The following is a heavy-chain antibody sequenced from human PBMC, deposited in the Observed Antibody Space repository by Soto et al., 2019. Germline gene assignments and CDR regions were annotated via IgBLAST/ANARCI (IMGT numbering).Heavy chain of an antibody. J-gene: IGHJ4*02. CDR3: AKRAVVGAARYFDY. CDR2: IGTSGSNS. CDR1: GFTFSSYA. D-gene: IGHD2-15*01. Sequence: PGGSLRLSCAASGFTFSSYAMSWVRQAPGKGLEWVSTIGTSGSNSYYPDSVKGRFTISRDNSKNTLYLQMNSLRAEDTAVYYCAKRAVVGAARYFDYWGLGTLVTVSS. V-gene: IGHV3-23*01.